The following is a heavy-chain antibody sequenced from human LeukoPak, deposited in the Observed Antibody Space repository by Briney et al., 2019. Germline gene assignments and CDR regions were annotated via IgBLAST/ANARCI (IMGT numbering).Heavy chain of an antibody. V-gene: IGHV3-23*01. J-gene: IGHJ4*02. D-gene: IGHD2-21*02. CDR2: ISGSGGST. Sequence: PGGSLRLSCAASGFTFSSYVMSWVRQAPGKGLEWVSAISGSGGSTYCADSVKGRFTISRDNSKNTLYLQMNSLRAEDTAVYYCARYDLAYCGGDCYSSFDYWGQGTLVTVSS. CDR1: GFTFSSYV. CDR3: ARYDLAYCGGDCYSSFDY.